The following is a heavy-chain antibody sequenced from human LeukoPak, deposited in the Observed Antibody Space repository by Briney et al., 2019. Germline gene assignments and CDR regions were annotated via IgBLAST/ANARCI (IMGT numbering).Heavy chain of an antibody. D-gene: IGHD3-22*01. CDR2: IYTSGST. J-gene: IGHJ4*02. Sequence: SETLSLTCTVSGGSISSGSYYWRWLRQPAGTGREWIGRIYTSGSTNYNPSLKSRLTISVDTSKNPFSLKLSSVTPADTAVYYCARGPSGYHFDYWGQGTLVTVSS. CDR3: ARGPSGYHFDY. CDR1: GGSISSGSYY. V-gene: IGHV4-61*02.